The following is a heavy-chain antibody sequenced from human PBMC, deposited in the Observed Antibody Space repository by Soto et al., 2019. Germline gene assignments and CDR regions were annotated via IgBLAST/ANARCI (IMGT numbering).Heavy chain of an antibody. CDR1: GGTFSSYT. D-gene: IGHD3-10*01. J-gene: IGHJ6*03. Sequence: QVQLVQSGAEVKKPGSSVKVSCKASGGTFSSYTISWVRQAPGQGLEWMGRIIPILGIANYAQKFQGRVTITADKSTSTAYMELSSMRSEDTAVYYCDIGGRFESEPGFYYMAVWGKGTTVTVSS. CDR3: DIGGRFESEPGFYYMAV. CDR2: IIPILGIA. V-gene: IGHV1-69*02.